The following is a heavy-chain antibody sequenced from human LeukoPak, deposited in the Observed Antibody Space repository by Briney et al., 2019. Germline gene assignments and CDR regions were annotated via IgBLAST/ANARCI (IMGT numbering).Heavy chain of an antibody. J-gene: IGHJ4*02. CDR3: ARGGDIVVVPAAIPHFDY. D-gene: IGHD2-2*02. CDR2: INHSGST. V-gene: IGHV4-34*01. Sequence: SETLSLTCAVYGGSFSGYYWSWIRQPPGKGLEWIGEINHSGSTNYNPSLESRVTISVDTSKNQFSLKLSSVTAADTAVYYCARGGDIVVVPAAIPHFDYWGQGTLVTVSS. CDR1: GGSFSGYY.